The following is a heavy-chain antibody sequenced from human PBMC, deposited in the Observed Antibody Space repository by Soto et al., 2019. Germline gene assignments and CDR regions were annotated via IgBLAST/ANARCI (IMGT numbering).Heavy chain of an antibody. D-gene: IGHD6-13*01. CDR3: ARGYSSSWYPPAAENAEYFQH. Sequence: PSETLSLTCTVSGGSISSGGYYWSWIRQHPGKGLEWIGYIYYSGSTYYNPSLKSRVTISVDTSKNQFSLKLSSVTAADTAVYYCARGYSSSWYPPAAENAEYFQHWGQGTLVTVSS. J-gene: IGHJ1*01. CDR1: GGSISSGGYY. CDR2: IYYSGST. V-gene: IGHV4-31*03.